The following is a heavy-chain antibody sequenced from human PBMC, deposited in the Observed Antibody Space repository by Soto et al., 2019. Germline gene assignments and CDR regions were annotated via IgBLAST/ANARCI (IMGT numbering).Heavy chain of an antibody. CDR3: ARDHYIVLVPAARGALNY. J-gene: IGHJ4*02. CDR1: GFTFSSYA. Sequence: GGSLRLSCAASGFTFSSYAMHWVRQAPGKGLEWVAVISYDGSNKYYADSVKGRFTISRDNSKNTLYLQMNSLRAEDTAVYYCARDHYIVLVPAARGALNYWGQGT. V-gene: IGHV3-30-3*01. D-gene: IGHD2-2*01. CDR2: ISYDGSNK.